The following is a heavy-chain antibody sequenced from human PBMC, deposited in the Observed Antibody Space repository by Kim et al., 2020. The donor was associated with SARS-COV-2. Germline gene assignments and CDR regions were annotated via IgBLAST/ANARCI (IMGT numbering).Heavy chain of an antibody. D-gene: IGHD6-19*01. J-gene: IGHJ4*02. V-gene: IGHV4-59*08. Sequence: SETLSLTCTVSGGSISSYYWSWIRQPPGKGLEWIGYIYYSGSTNYNPSLKSRVTISVDTSKNQFSLKLSSVTAADTAVYYCARLPSSGWNYYFDYWGQGTLVTVSS. CDR1: GGSISSYY. CDR3: ARLPSSGWNYYFDY. CDR2: IYYSGST.